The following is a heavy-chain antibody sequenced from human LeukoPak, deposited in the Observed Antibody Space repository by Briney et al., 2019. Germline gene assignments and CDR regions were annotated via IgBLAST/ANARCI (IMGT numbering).Heavy chain of an antibody. J-gene: IGHJ6*03. Sequence: ASVSVSCKASGYTFTDYYIHWVRQAPGQGLEWMGWINPSSGGTNYAQKFQGRVTMTRDTSIGTAYMELSRLRSDDTAVYYCTRRGPIAAPQDYYYYMDVWGKGTTVTVSS. V-gene: IGHV1-2*02. D-gene: IGHD6-13*01. CDR2: INPSSGGT. CDR1: GYTFTDYY. CDR3: TRRGPIAAPQDYYYYMDV.